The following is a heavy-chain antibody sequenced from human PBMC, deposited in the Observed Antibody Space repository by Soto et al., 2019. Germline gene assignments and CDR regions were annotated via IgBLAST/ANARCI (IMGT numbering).Heavy chain of an antibody. J-gene: IGHJ5*02. CDR3: ARDGDLRSDFWSGPLGGGWFDP. CDR2: IIPIFGST. CDR1: GGTFSNSA. V-gene: IGHV1-69*12. Sequence: QVQLVQSGAAVRKPGSSVKVSCKASGGTFSNSAITWVRQAPGQGLEWVGGIIPIFGSTNYAQKFQGRVTITADESTSTAYMELSSLTAEETAVYYCARDGDLRSDFWSGPLGGGWFDPWGQGTLVTVSS. D-gene: IGHD3-3*01.